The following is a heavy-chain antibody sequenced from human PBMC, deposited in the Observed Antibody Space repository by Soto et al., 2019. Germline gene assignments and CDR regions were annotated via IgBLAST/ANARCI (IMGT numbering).Heavy chain of an antibody. CDR2: FGGDENYT. CDR3: GKGKELGVVRYGLDA. J-gene: IGHJ6*02. V-gene: IGHV3-74*01. CDR1: GFSVKRYW. D-gene: IGHD3-3*01. Sequence: GGSLRLSCGASGFSVKRYWMHWVRQAPGKGLVWLSRFGGDENYTDYADSVRGRFTISRNIAKNTIYLQMNSLRAEDTAVYYCGKGKELGVVRYGLDAWGQGTTVTVSS.